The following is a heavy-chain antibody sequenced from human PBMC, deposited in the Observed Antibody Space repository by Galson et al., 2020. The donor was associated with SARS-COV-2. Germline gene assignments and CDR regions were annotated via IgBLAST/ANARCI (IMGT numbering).Heavy chain of an antibody. CDR2: IYYSGST. D-gene: IGHD5-12*01. J-gene: IGHJ3*02. CDR1: GVSISTYY. Sequence: SETLSLTCTVSGVSISTYYWSWIRQPPGKVLEWVGYIYYSGSTNYNPSLKSRVAMLVDTSKNQFSLKLSSVTAADTAIYYCASGYSGYPNAFDIWGQGTMVTVSS. CDR3: ASGYSGYPNAFDI. V-gene: IGHV4-59*01.